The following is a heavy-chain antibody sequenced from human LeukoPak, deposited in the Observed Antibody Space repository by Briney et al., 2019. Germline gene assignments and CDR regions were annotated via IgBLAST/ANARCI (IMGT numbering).Heavy chain of an antibody. CDR2: ISWNSGSI. D-gene: IGHD6-13*01. J-gene: IGHJ4*02. CDR3: AKDRDSSSWLFDY. Sequence: SGRSLRLSCAASGFTFDDYAMHWGRQAPGKGLEWVSGISWNSGSIGYADSVRGRFTISRDNAKNSLYLQMNSLRAEDTALYYCAKDRDSSSWLFDYWGQGTLVTVSS. CDR1: GFTFDDYA. V-gene: IGHV3-9*01.